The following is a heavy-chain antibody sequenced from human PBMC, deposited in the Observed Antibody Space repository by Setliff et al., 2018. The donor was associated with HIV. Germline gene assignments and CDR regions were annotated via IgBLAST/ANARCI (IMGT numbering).Heavy chain of an antibody. V-gene: IGHV4-34*01. D-gene: IGHD3-22*01. CDR2: INHSGSI. CDR3: ARGLFRTTMVVVVMSGALDI. CDR1: GGSFSNFY. J-gene: IGHJ3*02. Sequence: PSETLSLTCAVYGGSFSNFYWTWIRQSPGKGLEWIGEINHSGSINYNPSPKSRVTISIDTSKKQFSLNLSSMTAADTATYYCARGLFRTTMVVVVMSGALDIWGQGTKVTVSS.